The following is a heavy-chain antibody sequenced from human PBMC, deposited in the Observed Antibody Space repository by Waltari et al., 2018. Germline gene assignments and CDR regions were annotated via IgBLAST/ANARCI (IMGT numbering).Heavy chain of an antibody. J-gene: IGHJ4*02. V-gene: IGHV3-21*01. CDR2: ISSGSSYI. D-gene: IGHD4-17*01. CDR3: ARGDYVGALDY. Sequence: EVQLVESGGGLVKPGGSLRLSCAASGFTFSSYSMNWVRQAPGKGLGLVSSISSGSSYIYYADSVKGRFTISRDNAKNSLYLQMNSLRAEDTAVYYCARGDYVGALDYWGQGTLVTVSS. CDR1: GFTFSSYS.